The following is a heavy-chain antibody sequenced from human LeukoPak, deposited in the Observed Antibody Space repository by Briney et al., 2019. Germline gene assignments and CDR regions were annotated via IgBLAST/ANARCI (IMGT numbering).Heavy chain of an antibody. Sequence: PGGSLRLSCAASGFTFSSYAMHWVRQAPGKGLEYVSAISSNGGSTYYANSVKGRFTISRDNSKNTLFLQMNSLRAEDTAVYYCAKGNGGSPWYPFDCWGQGTLVTVS. CDR1: GFTFSSYA. J-gene: IGHJ4*02. CDR2: ISSNGGST. CDR3: AKGNGGSPWYPFDC. D-gene: IGHD3-16*01. V-gene: IGHV3-64*01.